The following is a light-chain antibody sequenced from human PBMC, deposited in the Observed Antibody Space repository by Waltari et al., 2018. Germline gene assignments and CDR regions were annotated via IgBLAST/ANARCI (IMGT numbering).Light chain of an antibody. J-gene: IGKJ5*01. Sequence: DIVMTQSPDSLAVSLGERATINCKSSQSVLFNFNNKNYLGWYQHKPGRPPKPLIYWASTRESGVPDRFSGSGSGTDFNLTISSLQAEDVAVYYCHHYYIPPLTFGQGTRLEI. CDR3: HHYYIPPLT. V-gene: IGKV4-1*01. CDR1: QSVLFNFNNKNY. CDR2: WAS.